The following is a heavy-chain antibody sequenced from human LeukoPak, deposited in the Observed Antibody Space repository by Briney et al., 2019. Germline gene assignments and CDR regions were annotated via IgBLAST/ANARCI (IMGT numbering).Heavy chain of an antibody. CDR1: GFTFHHFA. CDR2: ISWNGNKI. V-gene: IGHV3-9*01. J-gene: IGHJ4*02. Sequence: GGSLRLSCAASGFTFHHFAMHWVRQGPGKGLEWVSGISWNGNKIDYADSVKGRFTISRDNSKNTLYLQMNSLRAEDTAVYYCAKVLDYYDSSGYYVDWGQGTLVTVSS. D-gene: IGHD3-22*01. CDR3: AKVLDYYDSSGYYVD.